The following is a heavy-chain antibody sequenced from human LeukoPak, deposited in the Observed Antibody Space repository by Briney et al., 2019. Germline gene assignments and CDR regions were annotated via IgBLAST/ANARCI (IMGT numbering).Heavy chain of an antibody. Sequence: PGGSLRLSCAASGFTFSSYWMHWVRQAPGKGLVWASRINSDGSSTSYADPVKGRFTISRDNAKNTLYLQMNSLRAEDTAVYYCARGRTRADYYYGMDVWGKGTTVTVSS. CDR2: INSDGSST. J-gene: IGHJ6*04. V-gene: IGHV3-74*01. CDR3: ARGRTRADYYYGMDV. CDR1: GFTFSSYW.